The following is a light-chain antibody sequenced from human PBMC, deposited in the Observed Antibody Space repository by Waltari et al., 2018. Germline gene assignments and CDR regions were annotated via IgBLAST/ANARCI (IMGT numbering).Light chain of an antibody. CDR2: WAS. CDR3: QQYYITPLS. Sequence: DVVMTQSPDFLAVSLGERATIHCKSSQSLFYSSNNKNYFAWYQQKPGQPPKLHIYWASTRGSGVPDRFSGSGSGTDFTLTISSLQAEDVAIYFCQQYYITPLSFGGGTRVEIK. V-gene: IGKV4-1*01. J-gene: IGKJ4*01. CDR1: QSLFYSSNNKNY.